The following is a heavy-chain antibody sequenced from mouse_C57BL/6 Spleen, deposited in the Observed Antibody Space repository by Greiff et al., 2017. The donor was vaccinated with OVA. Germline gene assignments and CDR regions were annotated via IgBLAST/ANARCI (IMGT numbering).Heavy chain of an antibody. D-gene: IGHD2-4*01. V-gene: IGHV2-5*01. J-gene: IGHJ2*01. CDR2: IWRGGST. CDR1: GFSLTSYG. Sequence: QVQLQQSGPGLVQPSQRLSITCTVSGFSLTSYGVHWVRQSPGKGLEWLGVIWRGGSTDYNAAFMSRLSITKDNSKSQVFFKMNSLQADDTAIYYCAKSDEYDERYYFDYWGQGTTLTVAS. CDR3: AKSDEYDERYYFDY.